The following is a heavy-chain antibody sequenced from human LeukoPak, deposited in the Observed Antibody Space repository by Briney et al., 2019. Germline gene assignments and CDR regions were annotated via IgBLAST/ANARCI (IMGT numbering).Heavy chain of an antibody. CDR3: ARSSPVPDY. V-gene: IGHV4-59*01. CDR1: VGFINNNY. CDR2: VHTNGIT. Sequence: SETLFLTCSVSVGFINNNYWSWIRQPPGKGLEWIGYVHTNGITHYNPSLESRVTISVDMSKNQFSLKLTSVTAADTAVYYCARSSPVPDYWGQGVLVTVSS. J-gene: IGHJ4*02.